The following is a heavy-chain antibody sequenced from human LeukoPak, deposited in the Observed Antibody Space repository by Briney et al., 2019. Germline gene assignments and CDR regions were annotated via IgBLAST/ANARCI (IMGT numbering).Heavy chain of an antibody. Sequence: WASVKVSCKASGYTFTGYYMHWVRQAPGQGLEWMGWINPKSGGTNYVQNFQGRVTMTRDTSTSTAYMELSRLRSDDTAVYYCARDSGYCSGGSCWYFDYWGQGTLVTVSS. J-gene: IGHJ4*02. CDR2: INPKSGGT. CDR3: ARDSGYCSGGSCWYFDY. D-gene: IGHD2-15*01. V-gene: IGHV1-2*02. CDR1: GYTFTGYY.